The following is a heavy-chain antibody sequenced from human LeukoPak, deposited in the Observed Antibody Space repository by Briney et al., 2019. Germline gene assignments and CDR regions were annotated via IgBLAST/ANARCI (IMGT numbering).Heavy chain of an antibody. CDR3: AKAGGGTYSEDYFDY. CDR1: GGVFSTYA. CDR2: ISGSGGST. D-gene: IGHD1-26*01. V-gene: IGHV3-23*01. Sequence: GGSLRLSCAASGGVFSTYAMTWFRQAPGKGLEWVSAISGSGGSTYYADSVKGRFTISRDNSKNTLYLQMNSLRAEDTAGYDCAKAGGGTYSEDYFDYWGQGTLVTVSS. J-gene: IGHJ4*02.